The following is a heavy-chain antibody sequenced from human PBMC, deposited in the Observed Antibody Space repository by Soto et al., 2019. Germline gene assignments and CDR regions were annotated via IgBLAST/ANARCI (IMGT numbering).Heavy chain of an antibody. CDR1: GGSISSGDYY. D-gene: IGHD3-10*01. J-gene: IGHJ5*02. CDR2: IYYSGST. CDR3: ARDRGYYGSGTLDP. Sequence: PSETLSLTCTVSGGSISSGDYYWSWIRQPPGKGLEWIGYIYYSGSTYYNPSLKSRVTISVDTSKSQFSLKLSSVTAADTAVYYCARDRGYYGSGTLDPWGQGTLVTVSS. V-gene: IGHV4-30-4*01.